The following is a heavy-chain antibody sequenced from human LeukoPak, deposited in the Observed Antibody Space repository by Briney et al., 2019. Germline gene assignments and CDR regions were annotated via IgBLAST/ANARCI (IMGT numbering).Heavy chain of an antibody. V-gene: IGHV3-74*01. D-gene: IGHD1-1*01. CDR2: IITDGSST. CDR1: GFTFSSYW. CDR3: ARENGGSYFYMDV. Sequence: GGSLRLSCAASGFTFSSYWMHWVRQAPGKGLVWVSRIITDGSSTTYADSVRGRFIISRDNAKNTLYLQMNSLRAEDTAVYYCARENGGSYFYMDVWGKGTTVTVSS. J-gene: IGHJ6*03.